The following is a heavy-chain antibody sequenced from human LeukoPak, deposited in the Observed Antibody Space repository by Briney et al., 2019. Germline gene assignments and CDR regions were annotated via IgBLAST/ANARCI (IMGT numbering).Heavy chain of an antibody. CDR2: ISAYNGNT. J-gene: IGHJ5*02. V-gene: IGHV1-18*01. D-gene: IGHD2-2*01. CDR3: ARDGYCSSTSCPEGWFDP. CDR1: GYTFTSYG. Sequence: ASVNVSCKASGYTFTSYGISWVRQAPGQGLEWMGWISAYNGNTNYAQKLQGRVTMTTDTSTSTAYMELRSLRSDDTAVYYCARDGYCSSTSCPEGWFDPWGQGTLVTVSS.